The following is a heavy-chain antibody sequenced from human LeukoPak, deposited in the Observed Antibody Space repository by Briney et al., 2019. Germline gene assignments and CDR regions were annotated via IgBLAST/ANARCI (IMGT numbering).Heavy chain of an antibody. J-gene: IGHJ4*02. CDR3: ARGVTYYYDSSGYLY. CDR1: GGSISSGRYY. CDR2: IHTSGRT. D-gene: IGHD3-22*01. Sequence: SETLSLTCTVSGGSISSGRYYWRWIRQPAGKGLGWIGRIHTSGRTNYNPSLKSRVTISVDTSKNQFSLNLSSVTAADTAVYYCARGVTYYYDSSGYLYWGQGTLVTVSS. V-gene: IGHV4-61*02.